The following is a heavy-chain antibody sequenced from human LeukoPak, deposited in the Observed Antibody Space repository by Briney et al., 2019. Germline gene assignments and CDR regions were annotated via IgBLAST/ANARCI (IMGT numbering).Heavy chain of an antibody. D-gene: IGHD4-23*01. CDR2: ISSSGRTT. CDR3: ARVYGGRYFDY. CDR1: GFSFSNYA. J-gene: IGHJ4*02. Sequence: GGSLRLSCAASGFSFSNYAMSWVRQAPGKGLEWVSCISSSGRTTYYADSVKGRFTISRDNAIYSLYLQMNSLRAEDTAVYYCARVYGGRYFDYWGQGTLVTVSS. V-gene: IGHV3-48*03.